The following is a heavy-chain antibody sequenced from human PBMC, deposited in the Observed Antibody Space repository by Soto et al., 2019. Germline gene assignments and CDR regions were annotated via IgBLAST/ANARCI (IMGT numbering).Heavy chain of an antibody. CDR1: GGTFSSYT. D-gene: IGHD1-26*01. V-gene: IGHV1-69*02. CDR2: IIPILGIA. Sequence: QVQLVQSGAEVKKPGSSVKVSCKASGGTFSSYTISWVRQAPGQGLEWMGRIIPILGIANYAQKFQGRVTITADKSTSTAYMELSSLRSEDTAVYYCARGIVGAINYCMDVWGQGTTVTVSS. CDR3: ARGIVGAINYCMDV. J-gene: IGHJ6*02.